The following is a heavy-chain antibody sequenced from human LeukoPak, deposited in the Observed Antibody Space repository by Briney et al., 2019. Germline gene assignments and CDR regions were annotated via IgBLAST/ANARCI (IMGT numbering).Heavy chain of an antibody. CDR2: INPSFGST. D-gene: IGHD4-23*01. V-gene: IGHV1-46*01. CDR1: GYTFTDYY. J-gene: IGHJ4*02. CDR3: ARELRSVETPRYNYFDY. Sequence: ASVKVSCKASGYTFTDYYIHCVRQAPGQGLEWVGIINPSFGSTTYAQSFQGRVAMTRDTSTSTVYMELSSLRSEDTAVYYCARELRSVETPRYNYFDYWGQGTLVTVSS.